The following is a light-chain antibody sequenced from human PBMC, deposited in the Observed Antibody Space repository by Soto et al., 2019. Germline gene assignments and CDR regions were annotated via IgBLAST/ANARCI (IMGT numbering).Light chain of an antibody. J-gene: IGLJ2*01. CDR2: NNN. Sequence: QLVLAQPPSASGTPGQRVTISCSGSTSNIGTNLGSWYQQLPGTAPKLLIYNNNERPSGVPDRFSGSKSGTSASLAISGLRSEDEADYYCASWDDSLSGVVFGGGTKLTVL. CDR3: ASWDDSLSGVV. CDR1: TSNIGTNL. V-gene: IGLV1-47*02.